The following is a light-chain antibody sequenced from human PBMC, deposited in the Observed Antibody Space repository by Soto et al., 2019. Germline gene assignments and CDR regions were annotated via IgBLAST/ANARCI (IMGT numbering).Light chain of an antibody. CDR3: QQSHNLPLT. J-gene: IGKJ4*01. V-gene: IGKV1-33*01. Sequence: DIQMTQSPSSLSASVGDRVTITCQATHDIYNYLNWYQQKPGKAPELLIYDASNLERGVRSRFSGSGSGTDFTLAISGLQTEDIATYYCQQSHNLPLTFGGGTKVQFK. CDR2: DAS. CDR1: HDIYNY.